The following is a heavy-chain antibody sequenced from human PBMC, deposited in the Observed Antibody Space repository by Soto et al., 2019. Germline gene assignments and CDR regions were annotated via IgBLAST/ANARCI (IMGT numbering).Heavy chain of an antibody. CDR1: GDSVSSNSAG. Sequence: SQTRSLTCAITGDSVSSNSAGWSWVRQSPSRGLEWLGRTYYRSKWYYEYAVSVRGRITINPDTSKNQYSLQLNSVTPEDTAAYFCARGEQYSGRIFDYWGQGTLVTVSS. D-gene: IGHD1-26*01. CDR3: ARGEQYSGRIFDY. CDR2: TYYRSKWYY. J-gene: IGHJ4*01. V-gene: IGHV6-1*01.